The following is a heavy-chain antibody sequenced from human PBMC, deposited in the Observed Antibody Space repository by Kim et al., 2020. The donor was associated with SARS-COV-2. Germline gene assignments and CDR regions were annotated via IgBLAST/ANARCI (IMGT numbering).Heavy chain of an antibody. J-gene: IGHJ2*01. CDR2: IIPNFGTA. CDR1: GGTFSSYA. CDR3: ARGELYGSSGYYSPLFDL. D-gene: IGHD3-22*01. V-gene: IGHV1-69*13. Sequence: SVKVSCKASGGTFSSYAISWVRQAPGQGLEWMGGIIPNFGTANYAQKFQGRVTITADESTSTAYMELSSLRSEDTAVYYCARGELYGSSGYYSPLFDLWGRGTLVTVSS.